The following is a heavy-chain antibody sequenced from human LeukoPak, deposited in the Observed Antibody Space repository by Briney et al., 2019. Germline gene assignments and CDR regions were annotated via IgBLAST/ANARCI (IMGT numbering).Heavy chain of an antibody. J-gene: IGHJ5*02. Sequence: PSETLSLTCTVSGGSISDYYWSWIRQPPGKGLEWIGYIYYSGSTNYNPSLKSRVTISVDTSKNQFSLKLSSVTAADTAVYYCARGSTISPNWFDPWGQGTLVTVSS. V-gene: IGHV4-59*01. CDR3: ARGSTISPNWFDP. CDR1: GGSISDYY. CDR2: IYYSGST. D-gene: IGHD3-9*01.